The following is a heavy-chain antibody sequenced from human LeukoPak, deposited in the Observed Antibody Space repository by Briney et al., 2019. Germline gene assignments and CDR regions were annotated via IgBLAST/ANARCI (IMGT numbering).Heavy chain of an antibody. Sequence: PGGSLRLSCAVSGFTLSSYWMHWVRQAPGKGLVWVSRINSDGSNTIYADSVKGRFTISRDNAKSTLYLQMNSLRAEDTAVYYCARGPQRGAAANYYGMDVWGLGTTVTVSS. V-gene: IGHV3-74*01. CDR3: ARGPQRGAAANYYGMDV. CDR2: INSDGSNT. CDR1: GFTLSSYW. D-gene: IGHD2-2*01. J-gene: IGHJ6*02.